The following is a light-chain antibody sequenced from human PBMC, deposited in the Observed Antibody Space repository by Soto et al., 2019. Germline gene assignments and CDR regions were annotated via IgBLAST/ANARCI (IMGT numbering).Light chain of an antibody. CDR3: QTYDIAPRT. J-gene: IGKJ4*01. V-gene: IGKV1-27*01. CDR1: QDINNY. Sequence: DIQMTQSPSSLSASVGDRVTITCRASQDINNYLAWYQQRPGKVPKLLIYAASTLQSGVPSRFSGSGSGTDFTLTISSLQPEDVATYYCQTYDIAPRTFGGGTRVEIK. CDR2: AAS.